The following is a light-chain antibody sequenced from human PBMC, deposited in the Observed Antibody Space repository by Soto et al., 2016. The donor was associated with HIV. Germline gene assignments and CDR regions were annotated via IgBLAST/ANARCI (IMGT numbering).Light chain of an antibody. Sequence: DIQMTQSPSTLSASVGDRVTITCRASQTINIWLAWYQQRPGKAPNLLIYKASTLESGVPSRFSGSGSGTEFTLTISSLQPDDFATYYCQQYITYPLTFGGGTELELK. V-gene: IGKV1-5*03. CDR2: KAS. CDR1: QTINIW. CDR3: QQYITYPLT. J-gene: IGKJ4*01.